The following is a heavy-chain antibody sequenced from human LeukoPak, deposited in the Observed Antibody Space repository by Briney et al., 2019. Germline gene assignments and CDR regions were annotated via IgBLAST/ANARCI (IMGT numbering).Heavy chain of an antibody. CDR1: GLTFSSFE. CDR2: IDRSGTTR. J-gene: IGHJ4*02. V-gene: IGHV3-48*03. CDR3: AKKGSYFDN. D-gene: IGHD3-10*01. Sequence: GSLRLSCAAPGLTFSSFEMNWVRQAPRKGLEWISFIDRSGTTRYYADAVKGRFTISRDNAKNSLHLQMNSLRVEDTAVYYCAKKGSYFDNWGQGTLVTVSS.